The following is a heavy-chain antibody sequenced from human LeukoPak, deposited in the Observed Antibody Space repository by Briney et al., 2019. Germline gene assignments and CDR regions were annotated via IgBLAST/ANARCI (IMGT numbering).Heavy chain of an antibody. J-gene: IGHJ4*02. V-gene: IGHV4-39*01. CDR1: GGSISNSNYY. D-gene: IGHD3-10*01. CDR3: ARYVVYGSGKYYFDY. CDR2: INYGGTT. Sequence: PSVTLSLTCKVSGGSISNSNYYWSWIRQPPGKELEWLARINYGGTTYYNPSLKSRVTISVDTSKNQFSLRLSSVTAADTAVYLCARYVVYGSGKYYFDYWGQGSLVTVSS.